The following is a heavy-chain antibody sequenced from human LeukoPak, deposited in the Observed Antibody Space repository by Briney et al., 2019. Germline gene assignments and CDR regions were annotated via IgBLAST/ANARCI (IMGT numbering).Heavy chain of an antibody. J-gene: IGHJ4*02. D-gene: IGHD6-13*01. CDR3: AREPIAAAGTGGDFDY. CDR1: GDSVSSNSAA. V-gene: IGHV6-1*01. Sequence: SQTLSLTCAISGDSVSSNSAAWNWIRQSPSRGLEWLGRTYYRSKWYNDYAVSVKSRITINPDTSKNQFPLQLNSVTPEDTAVYYCAREPIAAAGTGGDFDYWGQGTLVTVSS. CDR2: TYYRSKWYN.